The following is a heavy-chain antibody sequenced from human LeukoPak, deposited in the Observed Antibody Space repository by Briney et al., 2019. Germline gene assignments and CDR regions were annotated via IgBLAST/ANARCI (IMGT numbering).Heavy chain of an antibody. CDR3: ARYVPVKTGTTRASFDY. D-gene: IGHD1-1*01. CDR1: GGSFSDYD. V-gene: IGHV4-34*01. J-gene: IGHJ4*02. Sequence: SETRSLTCAVYGGSFSDYDWSWIRQPPGKGLEWIGEINQSGSTNCAPSLKSRVSMSIDTSKSQFSLNLRSVTAADTAVYYCARYVPVKTGTTRASFDYWGQGALVTVSS. CDR2: INQSGST.